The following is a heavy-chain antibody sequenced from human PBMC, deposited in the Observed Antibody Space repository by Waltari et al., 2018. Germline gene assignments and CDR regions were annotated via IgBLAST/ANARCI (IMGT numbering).Heavy chain of an antibody. Sequence: QVQLQESGPGLVKPSETLSLTCAVSGYSISSGYYWAWIRQPPGKGLEWIGSIYHSGSTYYNPSLKSRVTISVDTSKNQFSLKLSSVTAADTAVYYCARDDLIAAWDGAFDIWGQGTMVTVSS. CDR1: GYSISSGYY. V-gene: IGHV4-38-2*02. J-gene: IGHJ3*02. D-gene: IGHD6-25*01. CDR3: ARDDLIAAWDGAFDI. CDR2: IYHSGST.